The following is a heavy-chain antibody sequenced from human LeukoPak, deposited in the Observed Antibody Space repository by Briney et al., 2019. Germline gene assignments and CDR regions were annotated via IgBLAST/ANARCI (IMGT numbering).Heavy chain of an antibody. CDR3: AKRADSSSIPEDY. D-gene: IGHD3-22*01. CDR1: GFTFSSYA. CDR2: ISGSGGST. J-gene: IGHJ4*02. V-gene: IGHV3-23*01. Sequence: GGSLRLSCAASGFTFSSYAMSWVRQAPGKGLECVSSISGSGGSTYYTDSVKGRFTISRDNSKNTLFLQMNSLRADDTAVYYCAKRADSSSIPEDYWGQGTLVTVSS.